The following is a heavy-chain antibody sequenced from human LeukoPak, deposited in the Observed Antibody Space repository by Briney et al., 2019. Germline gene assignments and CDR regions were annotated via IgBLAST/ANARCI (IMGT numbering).Heavy chain of an antibody. CDR3: AKGGKWDVTPFDY. V-gene: IGHV3-7*03. J-gene: IGHJ4*02. Sequence: GGSLRLSCAASGFAFSSYWMSWVRQAPGKGLEWVANIKRDGSEKYYVDSVKGRFTISRDNSKNTLYLQVNSLRAEDTAVYYCAKGGKWDVTPFDYWGQGTLVTVSS. CDR2: IKRDGSEK. D-gene: IGHD1-26*01. CDR1: GFAFSSYW.